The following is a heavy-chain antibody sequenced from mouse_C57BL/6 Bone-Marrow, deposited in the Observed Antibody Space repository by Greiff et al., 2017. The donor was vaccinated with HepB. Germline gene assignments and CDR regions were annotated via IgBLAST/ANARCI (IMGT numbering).Heavy chain of an antibody. CDR1: GFNIKDYY. V-gene: IGHV14-2*01. CDR2: IDPEDGET. Sequence: EVPLPESGAELVKPGASVKLSCTASGFNIKDYYMPWVKQRTEPGLEWIGRIDPEDGETKYAPKFQGKATITADTSSNTASLQLSSLTTEDTAVYYCALYCGSSYEFAYGGRGTVVTVSA. D-gene: IGHD1-1*01. J-gene: IGHJ3*01. CDR3: ALYCGSSYEFAY.